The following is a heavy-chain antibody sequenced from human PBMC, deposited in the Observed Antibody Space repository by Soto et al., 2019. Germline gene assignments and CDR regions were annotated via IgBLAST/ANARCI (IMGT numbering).Heavy chain of an antibody. CDR2: ISGSGGST. V-gene: IGHV3-23*01. Sequence: GWSLRLSFASSGFTFISYAMSWVRQAPGKGLEWVSAISGSGGSTYYADSVKGRFTISRDNSKNTLYLQMNSLRAEDTAVYYCAKTPIVGATRPYYFDYWGQGTLVTVSS. J-gene: IGHJ4*02. D-gene: IGHD1-26*01. CDR3: AKTPIVGATRPYYFDY. CDR1: GFTFISYA.